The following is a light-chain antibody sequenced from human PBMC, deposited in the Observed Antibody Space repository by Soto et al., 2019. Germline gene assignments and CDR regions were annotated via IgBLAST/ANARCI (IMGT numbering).Light chain of an antibody. CDR1: SIDVGGYNY. V-gene: IGLV2-14*01. CDR2: EVS. Sequence: QSALTQPASVSGSPGQSITISCTGTSIDVGGYNYVSWYQQHPGKSPKLIIYEVSNRPSGVSNRFSGSKSGNTASLTTSGLQDEDEADYYCSSYTSSSTPVVFGTGTKVTVL. J-gene: IGLJ1*01. CDR3: SSYTSSSTPVV.